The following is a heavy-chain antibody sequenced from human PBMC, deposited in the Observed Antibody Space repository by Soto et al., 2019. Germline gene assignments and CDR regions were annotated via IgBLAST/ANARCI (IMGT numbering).Heavy chain of an antibody. V-gene: IGHV4-30-4*01. CDR2: IYDTGSA. CDR3: ARRFWLVAAYYYYGMDV. CDR1: GGSIRSGDYY. J-gene: IGHJ6*02. D-gene: IGHD2-15*01. Sequence: PSETLSLTCSVSGGSIRSGDYYWSWIRQPPGKGPEWIGYIYDTGSAYYNPSLESRVTMSVDTSKNQFSLKLSSVTAADTAVYYCARRFWLVAAYYYYGMDVWDQATTLTLSS.